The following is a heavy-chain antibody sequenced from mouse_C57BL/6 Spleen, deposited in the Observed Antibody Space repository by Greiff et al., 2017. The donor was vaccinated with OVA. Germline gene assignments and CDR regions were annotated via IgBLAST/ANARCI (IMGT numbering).Heavy chain of an antibody. CDR3: ARRTGTGYAMDY. Sequence: EVQLVESGGGLVKPGGSLKLSCAASGFTFSDYGMHWVRQAPEKGLEWVAYISSGSSTTYYADTVKGRFTISRDNAKNTLFLQMHSLRSEDAAMFYCARRTGTGYAMDYWGQGTSLTVSS. V-gene: IGHV5-17*01. CDR2: ISSGSSTT. J-gene: IGHJ4*01. CDR1: GFTFSDYG. D-gene: IGHD4-1*01.